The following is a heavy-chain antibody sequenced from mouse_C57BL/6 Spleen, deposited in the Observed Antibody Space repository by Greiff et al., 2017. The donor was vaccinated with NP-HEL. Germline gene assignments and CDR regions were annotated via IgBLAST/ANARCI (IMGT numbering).Heavy chain of an antibody. CDR3: TRRIYYGSSYWYFDV. V-gene: IGHV1-15*01. J-gene: IGHJ1*03. D-gene: IGHD1-1*01. Sequence: VKLQESGAELVRPGASVTLSCKASGYTFTDYEMHWVKQTPVHGLEWIGAIDPETGGTASNQKFKGKAILTADKSSSTAYMELRSLTSEDSAVYYCTRRIYYGSSYWYFDVWGTGTTVTVSS. CDR1: GYTFTDYE. CDR2: IDPETGGT.